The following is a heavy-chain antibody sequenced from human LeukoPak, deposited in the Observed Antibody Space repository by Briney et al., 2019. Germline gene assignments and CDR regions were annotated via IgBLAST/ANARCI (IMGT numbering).Heavy chain of an antibody. V-gene: IGHV4-59*01. CDR2: ISYSGST. D-gene: IGHD3-16*02. CDR3: ARYVWGSYPTFEDY. Sequence: SETLSLTCTVSGGSISSYYWSWIRQPPGKGLELIGYISYSGSTNYNPSLKSRVTISVDTSKNQFSLKLSSVTAADTAVYYCARYVWGSYPTFEDYWGQGTLVTVSS. J-gene: IGHJ4*02. CDR1: GGSISSYY.